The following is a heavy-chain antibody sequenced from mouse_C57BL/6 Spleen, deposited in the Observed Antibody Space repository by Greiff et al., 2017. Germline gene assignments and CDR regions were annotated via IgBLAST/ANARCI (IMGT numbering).Heavy chain of an antibody. CDR3: THDGYSFDD. V-gene: IGHV14-4*01. D-gene: IGHD2-3*01. Sequence: VQLQQSGAELVRPGASVKLSCTASGFNIKDDYMHWVKQRPEQGLEWIGWIDPENGDTEYASKFQGKATITADTSSKTAYLQLSSLTSEDTAVYYCTHDGYSFDDWGQGTTLTVSS. J-gene: IGHJ2*01. CDR1: GFNIKDDY. CDR2: IDPENGDT.